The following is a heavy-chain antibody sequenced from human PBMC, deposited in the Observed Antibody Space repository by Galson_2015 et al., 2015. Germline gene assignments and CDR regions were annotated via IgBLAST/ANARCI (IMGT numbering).Heavy chain of an antibody. CDR1: GFTFDDYA. J-gene: IGHJ2*01. V-gene: IGHV3-9*01. CDR3: AKDGGHYWYFDL. D-gene: IGHD1-26*01. CDR2: ISWNSGSI. Sequence: SLRLSCAASGFTFDDYAMHWVRQAPGKGLEWVSGISWNSGSIGYADSVKGRFTISRDNAKNSLYLQMNSLRAEDTALYHCAKDGGHYWYFDLWGRGTLVTVSS.